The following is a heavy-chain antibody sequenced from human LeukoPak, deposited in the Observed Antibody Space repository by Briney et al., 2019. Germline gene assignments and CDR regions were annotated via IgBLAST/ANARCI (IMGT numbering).Heavy chain of an antibody. V-gene: IGHV1-69*13. D-gene: IGHD6-19*01. J-gene: IGHJ6*02. CDR1: GGTFSSYA. CDR2: IIPIFGTA. CDR3: ARDDSIAVAGTSYYYGMDV. Sequence: SVKVSCKASGGTFSSYAISWVRQAPGQGLEWMGGIIPIFGTANYAQKFQGRVTITADESTSTAYMELSSLRSEDTAVYYCARDDSIAVAGTSYYYGMDVWGQGTTATVSS.